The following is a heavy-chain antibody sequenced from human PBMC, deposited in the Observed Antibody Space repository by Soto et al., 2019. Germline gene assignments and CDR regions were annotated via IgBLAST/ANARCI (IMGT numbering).Heavy chain of an antibody. D-gene: IGHD6-13*01. CDR2: ISSNSAYI. CDR3: TRDASRDSSARGWFDP. J-gene: IGHJ5*02. CDR1: GFTFRSFT. V-gene: IGHV3-21*01. Sequence: LRLSCAASGFTFRSFTMNWVRQAPGQRLEWVSTISSNSAYIYYTDALRGRFTISRDNAKNSLHLRMNSLRAEDTAVYYCTRDASRDSSARGWFDPWGPGTLVTVSS.